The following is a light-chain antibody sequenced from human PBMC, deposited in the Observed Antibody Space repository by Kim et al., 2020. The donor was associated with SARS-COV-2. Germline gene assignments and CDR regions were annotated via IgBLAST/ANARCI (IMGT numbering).Light chain of an antibody. J-gene: IGKJ4*01. V-gene: IGKV1-33*01. CDR3: QHYEDLPLT. CDR1: QDIGIY. Sequence: DIQMTQSPSSLSASIGDRVTISCRANQDIGIYLNWYLQKPGKAPKLLINTASNLEAGVPARFSGKKSGTDFTLTISSLQPEDAASYFCQHYEDLPLTFGGGTKVDIK. CDR2: TAS.